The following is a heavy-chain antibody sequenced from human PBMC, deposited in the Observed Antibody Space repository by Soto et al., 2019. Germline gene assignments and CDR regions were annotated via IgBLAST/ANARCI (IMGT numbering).Heavy chain of an antibody. CDR3: AREGLLFCLDY. D-gene: IGHD2-21*01. CDR2: IKEDGSEK. Sequence: AGGSLRLSCAVSGFTFSSYWMSWVRQAPGKGLEWVANIKEDGSEKYYVDSVKGRFTISRDNAKNSLYLQMNSLRAEDTAVYYCAREGLLFCLDYWGQGTLVTVSS. V-gene: IGHV3-7*03. CDR1: GFTFSSYW. J-gene: IGHJ4*02.